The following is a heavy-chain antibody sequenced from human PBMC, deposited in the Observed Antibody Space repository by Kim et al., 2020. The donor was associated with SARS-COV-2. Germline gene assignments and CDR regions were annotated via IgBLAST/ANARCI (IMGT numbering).Heavy chain of an antibody. CDR3: ARVAAAGAPSFDY. CDR2: IYYSGST. J-gene: IGHJ4*02. D-gene: IGHD6-13*01. Sequence: SETLSLTCTVSGGSINNYYWSWIRQPPGKGLEWIGNIYYSGSTNYNPSLKSRVTISVDTSKNQFSLKLSSVTAADTAIYYCARVAAAGAPSFDYWCQGTL. CDR1: GGSINNYY. V-gene: IGHV4-59*13.